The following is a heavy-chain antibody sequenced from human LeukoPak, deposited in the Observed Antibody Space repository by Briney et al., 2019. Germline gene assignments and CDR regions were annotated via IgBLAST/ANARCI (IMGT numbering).Heavy chain of an antibody. CDR3: AKYYYDSSGYYY. J-gene: IGHJ4*02. D-gene: IGHD3-22*01. CDR1: GGTFSSYA. CDR2: IIPTLGIA. V-gene: IGHV1-69*04. Sequence: GASVKVSCKASGGTFSSYAISWVRQAPGQGLEWMGRIIPTLGIANYAQKFQGRVTITADKSTSTAYMELSSLRSEDTAVYYCAKYYYDSSGYYYWGQGTLVTVSS.